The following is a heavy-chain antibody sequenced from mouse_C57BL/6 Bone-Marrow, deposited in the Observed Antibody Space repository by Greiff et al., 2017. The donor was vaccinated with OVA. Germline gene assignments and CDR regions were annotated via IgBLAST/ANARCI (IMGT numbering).Heavy chain of an antibody. CDR1: GYTFTSYG. D-gene: IGHD1-1*01. CDR2: IYPRSGNT. CDR3: ASLYGSSYGFAY. V-gene: IGHV1-81*01. Sequence: QVQLQQSGAELARPGASVKLSCKASGYTFTSYGISWVKQRTGQGLEWIGEIYPRSGNTYYNEKFKGKATLTADKSSSTAYMELRSLTSEDSAVYFCASLYGSSYGFAYWGQGTLVTVSA. J-gene: IGHJ3*01.